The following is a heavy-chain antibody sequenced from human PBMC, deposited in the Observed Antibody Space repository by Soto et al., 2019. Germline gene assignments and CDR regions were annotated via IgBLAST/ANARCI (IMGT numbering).Heavy chain of an antibody. V-gene: IGHV4-59*01. CDR1: GGSISSYY. J-gene: IGHJ5*02. D-gene: IGHD2-15*01. CDR2: IYYSGST. Sequence: SETLSLTCTVSGGSISSYYWSWIRQPPGKGLEWIGYIYYSGSTNYNPSLKSRVTISVDTSKNQFSLKLSSVTAADTAVYYCARGNCSGGSCYPYNWFDPWGQGTLVTVSS. CDR3: ARGNCSGGSCYPYNWFDP.